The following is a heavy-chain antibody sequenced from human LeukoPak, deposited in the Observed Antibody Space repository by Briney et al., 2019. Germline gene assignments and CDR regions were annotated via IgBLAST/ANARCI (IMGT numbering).Heavy chain of an antibody. CDR2: IRYDGSNK. Sequence: GGSLRLSCAASGFTFSSYGIHWVRQAPGKGLEWVAFIRYDGSNKYYADSVKGRFTIFRDNSKNTLYLQMDSLRAEDTAVYYCAKVSRLRDAFDIWGQGTMVTVSS. D-gene: IGHD4-17*01. V-gene: IGHV3-30*02. CDR1: GFTFSSYG. J-gene: IGHJ3*02. CDR3: AKVSRLRDAFDI.